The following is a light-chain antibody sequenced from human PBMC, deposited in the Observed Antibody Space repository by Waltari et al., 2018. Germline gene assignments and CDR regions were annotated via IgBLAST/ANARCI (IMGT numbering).Light chain of an antibody. J-gene: IGKJ1*01. CDR3: QHYLRLPVT. Sequence: EIVLKQSPGTLPLSPGGSATLSRRTSQSVTRALAWYQQKPGQAPRLLIYGASNRATGIPDRFSGSGSGTDFSLTISSLEPEDFAVYYCQHYLRLPVTFGQGTKVEVK. CDR1: QSVTRA. V-gene: IGKV3-20*01. CDR2: GAS.